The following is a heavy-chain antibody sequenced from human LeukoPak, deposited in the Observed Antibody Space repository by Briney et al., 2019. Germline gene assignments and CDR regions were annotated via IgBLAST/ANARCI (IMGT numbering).Heavy chain of an antibody. CDR1: GFTFSSYA. CDR3: ARAPDSGPDY. CDR2: ISYDGSNK. D-gene: IGHD5-12*01. Sequence: PGRSLRLSCAASGFTFSSYAMHWVRQAPGKGLEWVAVISYDGSNKYYADSVKGRFTISRDNSKNTLYLRMNSLRAEDTAVYYCARAPDSGPDYWGQGTLVTVSS. J-gene: IGHJ4*02. V-gene: IGHV3-30*04.